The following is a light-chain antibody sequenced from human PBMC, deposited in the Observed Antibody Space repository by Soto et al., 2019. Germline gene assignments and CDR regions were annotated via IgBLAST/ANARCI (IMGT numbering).Light chain of an antibody. Sequence: QSALTQPASVSGAPGQSITISCTGTSSDVGGYNYVSWYQQHPVNAPKLMIYDVSNRPSGVSNRFSGSKSGNTASLTISGLQAEDEADYYCSSYTSSSTVVFGGGTKVTVL. V-gene: IGLV2-14*01. CDR3: SSYTSSSTVV. CDR1: SSDVGGYNY. CDR2: DVS. J-gene: IGLJ2*01.